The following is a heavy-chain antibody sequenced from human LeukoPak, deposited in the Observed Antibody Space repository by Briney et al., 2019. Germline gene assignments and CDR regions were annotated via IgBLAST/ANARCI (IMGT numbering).Heavy chain of an antibody. CDR2: MNPNSGDT. CDR3: ARGPMGVGAHCDY. J-gene: IGHJ4*02. Sequence: GAPVKVSCKASGYTFTSNDINWVRQAIGQGLEWMGWMNPNSGDTGYVQKFQGRVTMTRNTSISTAYMELSSLRSEDTAVYYCARGPMGVGAHCDYWGQGTLVTVSS. V-gene: IGHV1-8*01. D-gene: IGHD1-26*01. CDR1: GYTFTSND.